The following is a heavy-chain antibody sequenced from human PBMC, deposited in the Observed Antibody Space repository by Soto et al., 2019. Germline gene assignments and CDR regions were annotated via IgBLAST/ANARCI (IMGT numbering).Heavy chain of an antibody. CDR1: GGSISSYY. CDR3: ARSRITMVRGVLLDYYGMDV. CDR2: IYYSGST. V-gene: IGHV4-59*01. Sequence: SETLSLTCTVSGGSISSYYWSWIRQPPGKGLEWIGYIYYSGSTNYNPSLKSRVTISVDTSKSQFSLKLSSVTAADTAVYYCARSRITMVRGVLLDYYGMDVWGQGTTVTVSS. D-gene: IGHD3-10*01. J-gene: IGHJ6*02.